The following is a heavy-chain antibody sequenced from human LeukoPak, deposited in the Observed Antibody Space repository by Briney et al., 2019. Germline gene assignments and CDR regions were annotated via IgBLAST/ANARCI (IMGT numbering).Heavy chain of an antibody. J-gene: IGHJ4*02. CDR1: GFTFSSYS. CDR2: ISSHKTYI. D-gene: IGHD6-19*01. CDR3: AGIGVAGQFDY. V-gene: IGHV3-21*01. Sequence: GGSLRLSCAASGFTFSSYSMNWVRQAPGKGLEWVSYISSHKTYIYYADSVKDRFTISRDNAKSSLYLQMNSLRAEDTAVYYCAGIGVAGQFDYWGQGTLVTVSS.